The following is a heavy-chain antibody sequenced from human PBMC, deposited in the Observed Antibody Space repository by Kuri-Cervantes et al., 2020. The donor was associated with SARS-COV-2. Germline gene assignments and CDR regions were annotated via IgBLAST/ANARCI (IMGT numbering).Heavy chain of an antibody. J-gene: IGHJ4*02. CDR2: ISGDGSAT. CDR1: TSTFSSYA. Sequence: GGSLRLSCAASTSTFSSYAMTWVRQAPGKGLQWVSSISGDGSATNYADSVQGRFTISRDNSKNTLYLQMNSLRAEDTAVYYCARSIVVVPAPFDYWGQGTLVTVSS. V-gene: IGHV3-23*01. CDR3: ARSIVVVPAPFDY. D-gene: IGHD2-2*01.